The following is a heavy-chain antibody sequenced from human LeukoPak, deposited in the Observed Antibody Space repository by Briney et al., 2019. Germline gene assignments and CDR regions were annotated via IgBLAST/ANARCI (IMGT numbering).Heavy chain of an antibody. Sequence: ASVKVSCKASGYTFTSCGISWVRQAPGQGLEWMGWISAYNGNTNYAQKLQGRVTMTTDTSTSTAYMELRSLRSDDTAVYYCARLEPYYDILTGYSDYWGRGTLVTVSS. CDR2: ISAYNGNT. CDR1: GYTFTSCG. CDR3: ARLEPYYDILTGYSDY. V-gene: IGHV1-18*01. D-gene: IGHD3-9*01. J-gene: IGHJ4*02.